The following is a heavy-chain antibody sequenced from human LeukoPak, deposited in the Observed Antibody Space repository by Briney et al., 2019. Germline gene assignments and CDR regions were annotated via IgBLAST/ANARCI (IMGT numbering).Heavy chain of an antibody. V-gene: IGHV3-30*03. Sequence: GGSLRLSCAASGFTFSSYGMHWVRQAPGKGLEWVAVISYDGSNKYYADSVKGRFTISRDNSKNTLYLQMNSLRADDTAMYYCAREDTGYSYGYGPIDYWGQGTLVTVSS. D-gene: IGHD5-18*01. J-gene: IGHJ4*02. CDR2: ISYDGSNK. CDR3: AREDTGYSYGYGPIDY. CDR1: GFTFSSYG.